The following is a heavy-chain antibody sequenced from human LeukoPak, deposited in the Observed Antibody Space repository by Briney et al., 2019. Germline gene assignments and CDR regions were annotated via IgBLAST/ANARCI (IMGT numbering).Heavy chain of an antibody. CDR2: INHRGST. CDR1: GGSFSGYY. Sequence: PSETLSLTCAVYGGSFSGYYWTWLRQPPGKGLEWLEEINHRGSTNYKPSLKSRVTISGDTSKNQFSLKLSSVTAADTAVYYCAGGPPIEPVILGGYYYFDYWGQGTLVTVSS. CDR3: AGGPPIEPVILGGYYYFDY. J-gene: IGHJ4*02. D-gene: IGHD3-9*01. V-gene: IGHV4-34*01.